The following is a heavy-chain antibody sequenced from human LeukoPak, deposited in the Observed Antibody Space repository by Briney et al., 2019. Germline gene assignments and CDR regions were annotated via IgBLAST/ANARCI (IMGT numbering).Heavy chain of an antibody. Sequence: GGSLRLSCAASGFTFSSYWMSWVRQAPGKGLEWVANIKQDGSEKYYVDSVKGRFTVTRDNAKNSLYLQMNSLRAADTAVYYCARGRRLRYFDWLLSPLHYWGQGTLVTVSS. D-gene: IGHD3-9*01. V-gene: IGHV3-7*01. CDR2: IKQDGSEK. CDR1: GFTFSSYW. CDR3: ARGRRLRYFDWLLSPLHY. J-gene: IGHJ4*02.